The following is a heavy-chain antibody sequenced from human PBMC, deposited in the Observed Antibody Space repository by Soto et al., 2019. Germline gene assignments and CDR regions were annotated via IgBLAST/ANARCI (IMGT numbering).Heavy chain of an antibody. V-gene: IGHV3-23*01. CDR2: ISGSGGST. D-gene: IGHD5-12*01. CDR3: AKDSASIVATIFPYYYYGMDV. Sequence: GGSLRLSCAASGFTFSSYAMSWVRQAPGKVLEWVSAISGSGGSTYYADSVKGRFTISRDNSKNTLYLQMNSLRAEDTAVYYCAKDSASIVATIFPYYYYGMDVWGQGTTVTVSS. J-gene: IGHJ6*02. CDR1: GFTFSSYA.